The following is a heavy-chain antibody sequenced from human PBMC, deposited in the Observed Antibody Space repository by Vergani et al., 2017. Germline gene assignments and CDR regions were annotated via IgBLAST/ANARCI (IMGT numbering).Heavy chain of an antibody. D-gene: IGHD7-27*01. V-gene: IGHV4-61*08. CDR1: GGSISSGGYY. CDR3: ARVVTGGDAFDI. Sequence: QLQLQESGSGLVKPSQTLSLTCAVSGGSISSGGYYWSWIRQPPGKGLEWIGYIYYSGSTNYNPSLKSRVTISVDTSKNQFSLKLSSVTAADTAVYYCARVVTGGDAFDIWGQGTMVTVSS. J-gene: IGHJ3*02. CDR2: IYYSGST.